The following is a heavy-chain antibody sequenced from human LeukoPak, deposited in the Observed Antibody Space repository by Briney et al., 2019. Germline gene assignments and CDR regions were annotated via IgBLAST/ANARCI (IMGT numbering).Heavy chain of an antibody. CDR3: AAYYGPGSYKPGPTDDY. V-gene: IGHV1-69*13. D-gene: IGHD3-10*01. Sequence: GASVKVSCKASGGTFSSYAISWVRQAPGQGLEWMGGIIPIFGTANYAQKFQGRVTITADESTSTAYMELSSLRSEDTAVYYCAAYYGPGSYKPGPTDDYWGQGTLVTVSS. CDR1: GGTFSSYA. J-gene: IGHJ4*02. CDR2: IIPIFGTA.